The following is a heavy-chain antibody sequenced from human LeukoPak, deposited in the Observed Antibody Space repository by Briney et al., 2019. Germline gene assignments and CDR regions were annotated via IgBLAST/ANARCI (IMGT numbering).Heavy chain of an antibody. CDR3: ARVYYGSGSHDY. V-gene: IGHV4-39*07. Sequence: SETLSLTCSVSGGSLSSSNYYWGWLRQPPGEGLEWIAIMYHSESIFYNPSLNSRATISVDTSKSQFSLKVTSVTAADTAVYYCARVYYGSGSHDYWGQGTLVTVSS. J-gene: IGHJ4*02. D-gene: IGHD3-10*01. CDR1: GGSLSSSNYY. CDR2: MYHSESI.